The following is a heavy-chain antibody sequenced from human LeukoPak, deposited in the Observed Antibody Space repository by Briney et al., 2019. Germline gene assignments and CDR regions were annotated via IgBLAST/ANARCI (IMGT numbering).Heavy chain of an antibody. CDR1: GYTFTSYY. CDR2: INPSGGST. D-gene: IGHD1-26*01. V-gene: IGHV1-46*01. Sequence: ASEKVSCKASGYTFTSYYMHWVRQAPGQGLEWMGIINPSGGSTSYAQKFQGRVTMTRDTSTSTVYMELSSLRSEDAAVYYCARDWAPLSGNYYDAWFDPWGQGTLVTVSS. J-gene: IGHJ5*02. CDR3: ARDWAPLSGNYYDAWFDP.